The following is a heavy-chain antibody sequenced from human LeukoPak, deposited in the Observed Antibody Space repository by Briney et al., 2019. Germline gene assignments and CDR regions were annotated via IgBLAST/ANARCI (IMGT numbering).Heavy chain of an antibody. CDR1: GFTFSSYE. V-gene: IGHV3-66*01. Sequence: GGSLRLSCAASGFTFSSYEMNWVRQAPGKGLEWVSVIYSGGSTYYADSVKGRFTISRDNSKNTLYLQMNSLRAEDTAVYYCARAVWGFGDFWGQGTLVTVSS. J-gene: IGHJ4*02. D-gene: IGHD3-10*01. CDR2: IYSGGST. CDR3: ARAVWGFGDF.